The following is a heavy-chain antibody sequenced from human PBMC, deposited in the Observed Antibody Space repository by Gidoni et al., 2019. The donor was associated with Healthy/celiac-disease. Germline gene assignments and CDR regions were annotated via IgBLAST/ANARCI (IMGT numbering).Heavy chain of an antibody. CDR1: GFSLSNARMG. CDR3: ARIQVVSSDFWSGWNWFDP. J-gene: IGHJ5*02. V-gene: IGHV2-26*01. CDR2: IFSNDEK. D-gene: IGHD3-3*01. Sequence: QVTLKESGPVLVKPTETLTLTCTVPGFSLSNARMGVSWIRQPPGKALEWLAHIFSNDEKSYSTSLKSRLTISKDTSKSQVVLTMTNMDPVDTATYYCARIQVVSSDFWSGWNWFDPWGQGTLVTVSS.